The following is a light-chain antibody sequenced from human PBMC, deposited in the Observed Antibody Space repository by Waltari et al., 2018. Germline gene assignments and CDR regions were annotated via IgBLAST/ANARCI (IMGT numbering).Light chain of an antibody. V-gene: IGLV2-14*03. CDR2: DVG. CDR3: TSYASSSTLV. J-gene: IGLJ2*01. Sequence: QSALTQPASVSGSPGQSTTISCTGTSRDVGGYNYVSWYQQHPGKAPKVMIYDVGYRPSGVSSRFSGSKSGNTASLTISGLQAEDEADYYCTSYASSSTLVFGGGTKLTVL. CDR1: SRDVGGYNY.